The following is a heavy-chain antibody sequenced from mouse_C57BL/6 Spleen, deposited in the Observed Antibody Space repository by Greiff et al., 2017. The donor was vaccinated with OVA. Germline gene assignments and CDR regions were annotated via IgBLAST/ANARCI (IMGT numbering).Heavy chain of an antibody. CDR1: GYAFSSSW. V-gene: IGHV1-82*01. CDR3: ARDYYGSSYGYFDV. J-gene: IGHJ1*03. D-gene: IGHD1-1*01. Sequence: VQLQQSGPELVKPGASVKISCKASGYAFSSSWMNWVKQRPGKGLEWIGRIYPGDGDTNYNGKFKGKATLTADKSSSTAYMQLSSRTSEDSAVYFCARDYYGSSYGYFDVWGTGTTVTVSS. CDR2: IYPGDGDT.